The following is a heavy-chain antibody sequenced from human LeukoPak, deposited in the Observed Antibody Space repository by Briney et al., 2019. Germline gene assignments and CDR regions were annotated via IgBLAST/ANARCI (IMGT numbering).Heavy chain of an antibody. J-gene: IGHJ4*02. D-gene: IGHD6-13*01. V-gene: IGHV3-30*02. Sequence: GGSLRLSCAASGFTFSSYGMHWVRQAPGKGLEWVAFIRYDGSNKYYADSVKGRFTISRDNSKNTLYLQMNSLRAEDTAVYYCAKEFGSSWYADFDYWGQGTLVTVSS. CDR2: IRYDGSNK. CDR1: GFTFSSYG. CDR3: AKEFGSSWYADFDY.